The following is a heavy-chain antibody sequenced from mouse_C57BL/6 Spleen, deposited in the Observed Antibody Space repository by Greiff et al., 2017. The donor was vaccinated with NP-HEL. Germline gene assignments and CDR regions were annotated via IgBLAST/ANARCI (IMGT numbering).Heavy chain of an antibody. CDR1: GYTFTDYY. CDR3: ARWRDLYAMDY. Sequence: EVQLQQSGPELVKPGASVKISCKASGYTFTDYYMNWVKQSHGKSLEWIGDINPNNGGTSYNQKFKGKATLTVDKSSSTDYMELRSLTSEDSAVYYCARWRDLYAMDYWGQGTSVTVSS. V-gene: IGHV1-26*01. D-gene: IGHD3-3*01. CDR2: INPNNGGT. J-gene: IGHJ4*01.